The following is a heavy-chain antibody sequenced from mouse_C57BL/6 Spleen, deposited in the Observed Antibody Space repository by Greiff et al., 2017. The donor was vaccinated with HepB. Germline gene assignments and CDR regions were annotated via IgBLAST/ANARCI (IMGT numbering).Heavy chain of an antibody. CDR1: GYTFTSYW. V-gene: IGHV1-52*01. CDR2: IDPSDSET. CDR3: ARERGDY. Sequence: QVHVKQSGAELVRPGSSVKLSCKASGYTFTSYWMHWVKQRPIQGLEWIGNIDPSDSETHYNQKFKDKATLTVDKSSSTAYMQLSSLTSEDSAVYYCARERGDYWGQGTTLTVSS. J-gene: IGHJ2*01.